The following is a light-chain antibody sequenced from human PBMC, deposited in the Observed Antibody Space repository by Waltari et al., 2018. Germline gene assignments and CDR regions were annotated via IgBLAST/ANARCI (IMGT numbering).Light chain of an antibody. CDR3: GSRDSDGDVI. V-gene: IGLV3-19*01. CDR2: GKN. CDR1: IVRTYS. Sequence: SSELTQDPAVSVALGQTVKVSCPGAIVRTYSPTWCQQKPGQAPILIIYGKNNRPSGIPDRFSASSSGDTASLVITGAQAEDEAVYYCGSRDSDGDVIFGGGTKLTVL. J-gene: IGLJ2*01.